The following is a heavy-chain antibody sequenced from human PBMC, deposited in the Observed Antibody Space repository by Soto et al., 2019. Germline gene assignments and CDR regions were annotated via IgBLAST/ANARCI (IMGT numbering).Heavy chain of an antibody. Sequence: ASVKVSCKASGYTFTSYGISWVRQAPGQGLEWMGWISAYNGNTNYAQKFQGRVTMTRDTSISTAYMELSRLRSDDTAVYYCARDLYSGGTPEAWGQGTLVTVSS. V-gene: IGHV1-18*01. CDR3: ARDLYSGGTPEA. J-gene: IGHJ5*02. D-gene: IGHD1-7*01. CDR2: ISAYNGNT. CDR1: GYTFTSYG.